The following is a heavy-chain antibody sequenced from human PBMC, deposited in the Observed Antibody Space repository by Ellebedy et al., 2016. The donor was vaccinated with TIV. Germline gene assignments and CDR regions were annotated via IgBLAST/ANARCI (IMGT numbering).Heavy chain of an antibody. D-gene: IGHD3-10*01. V-gene: IGHV5-51*01. Sequence: GESLKISCKGSGYSFTSYWIGWLRQMPGKGLEWMGIIYPGDSDTRYSPSFQGQVTISADKSISPAYLPWSSLKASDTAMYYFARLTNYYGSGSYYGGSGYYGMDVWGQGTTVTVSS. CDR3: ARLTNYYGSGSYYGGSGYYGMDV. J-gene: IGHJ6*02. CDR2: IYPGDSDT. CDR1: GYSFTSYW.